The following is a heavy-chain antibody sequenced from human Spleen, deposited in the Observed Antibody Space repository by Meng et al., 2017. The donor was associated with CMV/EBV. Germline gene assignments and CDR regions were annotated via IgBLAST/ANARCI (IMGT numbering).Heavy chain of an antibody. CDR3: ARSTYYYGSGSYYYYYNGMDV. D-gene: IGHD3-10*01. CDR2: NSHGGST. CDR1: GCD. J-gene: IGHJ6*02. V-gene: IGHV4-34*01. Sequence: GCDWSWVSQPRGKGLGRIGENSHGGSTNCNPSLKSQVTISVDTSRNQFSLELSSVTAADTAVYYCARSTYYYGSGSYYYYYNGMDVWGQGTTVTVSS.